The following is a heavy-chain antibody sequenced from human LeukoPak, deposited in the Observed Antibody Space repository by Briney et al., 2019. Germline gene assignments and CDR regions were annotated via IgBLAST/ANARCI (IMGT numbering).Heavy chain of an antibody. Sequence: ASVKVSCKVSGYTLTELSMHWVRQAPGKGLEWMGGFDPEDGETIYAQKFQGRVTMTEDTSTDTAYMELSSLRSEDTAVYCCATSGDSSGYYYYWGQGTLVTVSS. CDR3: ATSGDSSGYYYY. J-gene: IGHJ4*02. D-gene: IGHD3-22*01. CDR2: FDPEDGET. CDR1: GYTLTELS. V-gene: IGHV1-24*01.